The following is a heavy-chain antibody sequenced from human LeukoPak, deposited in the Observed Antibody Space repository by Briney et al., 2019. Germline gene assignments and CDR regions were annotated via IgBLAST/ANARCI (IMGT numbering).Heavy chain of an antibody. V-gene: IGHV1-18*01. CDR2: ISAYNGNT. J-gene: IGHJ6*02. CDR1: GYTFTRYG. D-gene: IGHD4-11*01. CDR3: ARVYSNYITDTNYGMDV. Sequence: GASVKVSCKASGYTFTRYGISWGRQAPGQWLELMGWISAYNGNTNYAQKLQGRVTMTTDTSTSTAYMELRSLRSDDTAVYYCARVYSNYITDTNYGMDVWGQGTTVTVSS.